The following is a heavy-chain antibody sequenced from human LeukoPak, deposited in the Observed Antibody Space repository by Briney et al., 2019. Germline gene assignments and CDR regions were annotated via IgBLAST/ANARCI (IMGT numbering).Heavy chain of an antibody. J-gene: IGHJ6*02. CDR2: FYYSGST. CDR3: PRGGTSYSYGMDV. Sequence: SETLSLTCTVSGGAITGNYWGWIRQPPGKGLECIAYFYYSGSTNYNASLQSRVSISIDTSKNQFSLKLSSVTAADTPVYYCPRGGTSYSYGMDVWGQGTAVSASS. D-gene: IGHD1-7*01. V-gene: IGHV4-59*01. CDR1: GGAITGNY.